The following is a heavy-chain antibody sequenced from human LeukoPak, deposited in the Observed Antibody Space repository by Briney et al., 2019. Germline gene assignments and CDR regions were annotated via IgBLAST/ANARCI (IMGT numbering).Heavy chain of an antibody. J-gene: IGHJ6*03. D-gene: IGHD3-3*01. Sequence: ASVKVSCKASGYTFTGYYMHWVRQAPGQGLEWMGWINPNSGGTNYAQKFQGRVTMTSDTSISTAYMELSRLRSDDTAVYYCARANGFLEWLLYPAGYMDVWGKGTTVTVSS. CDR1: GYTFTGYY. V-gene: IGHV1-2*02. CDR2: INPNSGGT. CDR3: ARANGFLEWLLYPAGYMDV.